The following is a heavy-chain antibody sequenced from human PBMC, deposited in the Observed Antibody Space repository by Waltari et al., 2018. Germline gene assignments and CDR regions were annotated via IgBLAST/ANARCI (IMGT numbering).Heavy chain of an antibody. CDR2: IIPIFGTA. D-gene: IGHD1-20*01. Sequence: QVQLVQSGAEVKKPGSSVKVSCKASGGTFSSYAISWVRQAPGQGLEWMVGIIPIFGTANYEQKFQGRVTITADESTSTAYMELSSLRSEDTAVYYCARGSGIRYGGNIDYWGQGTLVTVSS. V-gene: IGHV1-69*12. J-gene: IGHJ4*02. CDR1: GGTFSSYA. CDR3: ARGSGIRYGGNIDY.